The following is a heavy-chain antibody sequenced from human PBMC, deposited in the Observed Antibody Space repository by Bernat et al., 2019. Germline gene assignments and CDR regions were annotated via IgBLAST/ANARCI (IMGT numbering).Heavy chain of an antibody. Sequence: EVQLVESGGGLVQPGGSLRLSCAASGFTFSSYWMSWVRQAPGKGLEWVANIKQDGSEKYYVDSVKGRFTISRDNAKNSLYLQMNSLRAEDTAVYYCARETIHLGELSLLDYWGQGTLVTVSS. V-gene: IGHV3-7*04. CDR1: GFTFSSYW. J-gene: IGHJ4*02. CDR3: ARETIHLGELSLLDY. D-gene: IGHD3-16*02. CDR2: IKQDGSEK.